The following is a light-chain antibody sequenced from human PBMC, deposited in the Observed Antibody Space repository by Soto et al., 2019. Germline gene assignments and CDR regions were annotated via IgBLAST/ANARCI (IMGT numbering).Light chain of an antibody. CDR1: NSDVGGYNS. CDR2: DVT. V-gene: IGLV2-11*01. CDR3: CSYGGNYTLL. J-gene: IGLJ2*01. Sequence: QSALTQPRSVSGSPGQSVTISCTGTNSDVGGYNSVSWYQQYPGKAPRLIIYDVTKRPSGVPDRFSGSKSDNTASLAISGLQAQDEADYHCCSYGGNYTLLFGGGTKLTVL.